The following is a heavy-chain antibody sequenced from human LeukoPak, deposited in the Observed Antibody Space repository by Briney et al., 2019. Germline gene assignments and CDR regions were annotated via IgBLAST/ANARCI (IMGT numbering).Heavy chain of an antibody. V-gene: IGHV5-51*01. Sequence: GESLKISCQGSGYSFTSYWIGGVRQMPGKGLEWMGIIYPDDSDTRYSPSFQGQVTISADKSISTAYLQWSSLKASDTAMYYCARVSIPGILIYYYGMDIWGQGTTVTVSS. CDR3: ARVSIPGILIYYYGMDI. CDR1: GYSFTSYW. D-gene: IGHD2-8*01. J-gene: IGHJ6*02. CDR2: IYPDDSDT.